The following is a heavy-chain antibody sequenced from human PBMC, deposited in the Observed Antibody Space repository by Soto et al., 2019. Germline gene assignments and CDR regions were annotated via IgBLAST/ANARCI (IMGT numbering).Heavy chain of an antibody. J-gene: IGHJ3*02. Sequence: AVKVSCKASGFTFTSSAMQWLRQARGQRLEWIGWIVVGSGNTNYAQKFQERVTITRDMSTSTAYMELSSLRSEDTAVYYCAASFIAAAGNDAFDIWGQGTMVTVSS. CDR3: AASFIAAAGNDAFDI. CDR2: IVVGSGNT. CDR1: GFTFTSSA. D-gene: IGHD6-13*01. V-gene: IGHV1-58*02.